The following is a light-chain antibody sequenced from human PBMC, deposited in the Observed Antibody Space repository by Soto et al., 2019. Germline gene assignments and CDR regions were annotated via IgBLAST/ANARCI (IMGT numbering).Light chain of an antibody. J-gene: IGKJ1*01. CDR1: QTVGTSY. CDR2: GTS. Sequence: EIVLTHSPGTLSLCPWEVATLSCRASQTVGTSYLAWYQQHPGQAPRLLIYGTSNRATGIPDRFSGSGSGTDFTLAISRLEPEDFAVYYCQQYGSSWTFGQGTKVDIK. CDR3: QQYGSSWT. V-gene: IGKV3-20*01.